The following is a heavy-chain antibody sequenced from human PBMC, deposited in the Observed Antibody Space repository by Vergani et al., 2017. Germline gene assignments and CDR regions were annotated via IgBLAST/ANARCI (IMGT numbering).Heavy chain of an antibody. J-gene: IGHJ6*03. V-gene: IGHV1-69-2*01. CDR1: GYTFTDYY. CDR3: ARDDPYYYYMDV. CDR2: VDPEDGET. Sequence: EVQLVQSGAEVKKPGATVKISCKVSGYTFTDYYMHWVQQAPGKGLEWMGLVDPEDGETIYAEKFQGRVTMTTDTSTSTAYMELRSLRSDDTAVYYCARDDPYYYYMDVWGKGTTVTVSS.